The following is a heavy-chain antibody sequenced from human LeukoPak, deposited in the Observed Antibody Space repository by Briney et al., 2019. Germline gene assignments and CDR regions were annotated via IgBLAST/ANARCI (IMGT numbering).Heavy chain of an antibody. CDR2: IYYSGST. D-gene: IGHD3-22*01. Sequence: SETLSLTCTISDDSISSNRYFWAWIRQPPGKGLEWIGYIYYSGSTNYNPSLKSRVTISVDTSKNQFSLKLSSVTAADTAVYYCARLKYYYDSSGSRAEYFQHWGQGTLVTASS. V-gene: IGHV4-61*05. J-gene: IGHJ1*01. CDR1: DDSISSNRYF. CDR3: ARLKYYYDSSGSRAEYFQH.